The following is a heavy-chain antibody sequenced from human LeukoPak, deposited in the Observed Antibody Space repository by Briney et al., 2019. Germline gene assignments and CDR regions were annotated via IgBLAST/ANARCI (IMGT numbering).Heavy chain of an antibody. V-gene: IGHV4-34*01. Sequence: SETLSLTCIVYGGSFSGYYWSWIRQPPGKGLEWIGEINHSGSTNYNPSLKSRVTISVDTSKNQFSLKLSSVTAADTAVYYCARASHYDTSGYYYHAFDIWGQGTMVTVSS. J-gene: IGHJ3*02. CDR3: ARASHYDTSGYYYHAFDI. D-gene: IGHD3-22*01. CDR1: GGSFSGYY. CDR2: INHSGST.